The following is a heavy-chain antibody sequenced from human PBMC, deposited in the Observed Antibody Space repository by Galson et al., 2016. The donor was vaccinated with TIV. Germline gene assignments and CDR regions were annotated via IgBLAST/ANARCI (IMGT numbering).Heavy chain of an antibody. D-gene: IGHD2/OR15-2a*01. CDR2: IYPGDSDT. J-gene: IGHJ4*02. CDR3: ARDKYDSTTSYSYSGSDY. V-gene: IGHV5-51*03. Sequence: QSGAEVKQSGESLKISCKASGYSFTTHWIGWVRQMPGKGLEWMGIIYPGDSDTRYSPSFQGQVTISADKSISTAYLQWSALRAADTAVYYCARDKYDSTTSYSYSGSDYWGQGTLVSVSS. CDR1: GYSFTTHW.